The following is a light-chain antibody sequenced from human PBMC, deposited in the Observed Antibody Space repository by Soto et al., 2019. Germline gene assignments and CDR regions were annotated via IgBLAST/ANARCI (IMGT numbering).Light chain of an antibody. CDR1: QSLLHSNGYNY. CDR2: LGS. J-gene: IGKJ3*01. CDR3: QQYKKLPPT. Sequence: EIVMTQSPLSLPVTPGEPASISCRSSQSLLHSNGYNYLDWYLQKPGQSPQLLIYLGSNRSSGVPDRVSGSGSGTEFTLTISSLQSEDFALYYCQQYKKLPPTFGPGAKVDIK. V-gene: IGKV2-28*01.